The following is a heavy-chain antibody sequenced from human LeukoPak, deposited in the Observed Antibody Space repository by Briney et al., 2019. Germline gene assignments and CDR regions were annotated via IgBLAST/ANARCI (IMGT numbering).Heavy chain of an antibody. V-gene: IGHV3-53*01. D-gene: IGHD4-23*01. CDR3: ARRAGGYSHPYDY. CDR1: GFTVSGNY. J-gene: IGHJ4*02. Sequence: PGGSLRLSCAVSGFTVSGNYMSWVRQAPGKGLEWVSLIYSGGTTYYADSVKGRFTISRDNSKNTLYLQMNSLRAEDTAVYYCARRAGGYSHPYDYRGQGILVTVSS. CDR2: IYSGGTT.